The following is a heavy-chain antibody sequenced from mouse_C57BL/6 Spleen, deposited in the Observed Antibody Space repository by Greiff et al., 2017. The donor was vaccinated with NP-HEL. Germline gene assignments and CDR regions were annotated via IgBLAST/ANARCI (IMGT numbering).Heavy chain of an antibody. Sequence: EVKLMESGGGLVKPGGSLKLSCAASGFTFSSYTMSWVRQTPEKRLEWVATISGGGGNTYYPDSVKGRFTISRDNAKNTLYLQMSSLRSEDTAVYYCARSLSYDGFDYWGQGTTLTVSS. CDR3: ARSLSYDGFDY. V-gene: IGHV5-9*04. CDR1: GFTFSSYT. D-gene: IGHD2-3*01. J-gene: IGHJ2*01. CDR2: ISGGGGNT.